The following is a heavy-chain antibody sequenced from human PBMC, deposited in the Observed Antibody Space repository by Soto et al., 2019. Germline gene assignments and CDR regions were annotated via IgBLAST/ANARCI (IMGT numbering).Heavy chain of an antibody. CDR3: AKQTAGGTPYGMDV. CDR2: ISGSGGST. Sequence: VQLLESGGGLVQPGGSLRLSCAASGFTVSSHAMSWVRQAPGKGLEWVSVISGSGGSTYYADSVKGRFTISRDNSKNTFYLHISSQRADDTSVYYCAKQTAGGTPYGMDVWGHGTTGTVAS. V-gene: IGHV3-23*01. D-gene: IGHD6-13*01. CDR1: GFTVSSHA. J-gene: IGHJ6*01.